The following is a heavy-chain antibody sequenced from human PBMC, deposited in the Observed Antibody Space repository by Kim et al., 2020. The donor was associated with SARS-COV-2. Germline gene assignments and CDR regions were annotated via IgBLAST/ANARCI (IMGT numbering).Heavy chain of an antibody. CDR2: TYYRSKWYN. J-gene: IGHJ4*02. Sequence: QTLSLTCAVSGDSVSSNSAAWNWIRQSPSRGLEWLGRTYYRSKWYNDYAISVKSRITINPDTSKNQFSLQLNSVTPEDTAVYYCARDTWFRDHYFDYWGQGPLATVSS. D-gene: IGHD3-10*01. CDR3: ARDTWFRDHYFDY. V-gene: IGHV6-1*01. CDR1: GDSVSSNSAA.